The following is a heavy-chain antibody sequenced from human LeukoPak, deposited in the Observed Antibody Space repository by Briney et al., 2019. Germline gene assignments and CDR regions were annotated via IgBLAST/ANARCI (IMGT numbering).Heavy chain of an antibody. CDR3: ARERQQLARGGDY. V-gene: IGHV3-7*03. D-gene: IGHD6-13*01. CDR1: GFTLSNYW. Sequence: PGGPLTLFCAASGFTLSNYWMPWPRQAPGKGVEGVAKIEHDGSERYYVEPVKDRLTTSRENAKNSLYLKLNSLRAEDTAMYYCARERQQLARGGDYWGQGTLGTVSS. CDR2: IEHDGSER. J-gene: IGHJ4*02.